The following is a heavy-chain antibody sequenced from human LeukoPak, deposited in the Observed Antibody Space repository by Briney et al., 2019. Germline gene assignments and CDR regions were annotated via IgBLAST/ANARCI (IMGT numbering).Heavy chain of an antibody. J-gene: IGHJ4*02. D-gene: IGHD1-26*01. V-gene: IGHV3-23*01. CDR3: AKDYVGVLPETYDH. Sequence: PGGSLRLSCAASGFTFSNSAMGWVRQAPGKGLEWVAGISGSGGTTYYADSVRGRFTITRDNFKNTVDLQMDSLRVEDTAIYFCAKDYVGVLPETYDHWGQGTLVTVSA. CDR2: ISGSGGTT. CDR1: GFTFSNSA.